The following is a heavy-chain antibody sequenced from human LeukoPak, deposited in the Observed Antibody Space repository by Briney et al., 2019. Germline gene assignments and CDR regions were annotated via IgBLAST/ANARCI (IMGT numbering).Heavy chain of an antibody. CDR1: GGSISSGDYY. Sequence: SQTLSLTCTVSGGSISSGDYYWSWIRQPPGKGLEWIGYIYYSGSTYYNPSLKSRVTISVDTSKNQFSLKLSSVTAADTAVYYCARVGRGSYSPYGMDVWGQETTVTVSS. CDR3: ARVGRGSYSPYGMDV. D-gene: IGHD1-26*01. J-gene: IGHJ6*02. V-gene: IGHV4-30-4*01. CDR2: IYYSGST.